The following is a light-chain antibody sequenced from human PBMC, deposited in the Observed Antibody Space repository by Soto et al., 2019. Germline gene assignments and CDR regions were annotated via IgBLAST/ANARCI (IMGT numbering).Light chain of an antibody. CDR1: SGDIGSYNR. CDR3: SSYTNIKTRACV. J-gene: IGLJ1*01. CDR2: EVT. Sequence: QSVLTQPASVSGSPGQSLTISCTGTSGDIGSYNRVSWYQQHPGKAPKLIIYEVTDRPSGVSNRFSGSKSGNTASLTISGLQAEDEAEYYCSSYTNIKTRACVFGTGTKLTVL. V-gene: IGLV2-14*01.